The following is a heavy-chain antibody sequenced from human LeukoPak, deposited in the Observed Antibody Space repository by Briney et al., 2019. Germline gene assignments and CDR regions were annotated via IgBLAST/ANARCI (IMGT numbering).Heavy chain of an antibody. CDR2: IYYSGST. J-gene: IGHJ5*02. D-gene: IGHD3-10*01. CDR1: GGSISSSSYY. Sequence: SSETLSLTCTVSGGSISSSSYYWGWIRQPPGKGLEWIGSIYYSGSTYYNPSLKSRVTISVDTSKNQFSLKLSSVTAADTAVYYCARAALWFGEAIDPWGQGTLVTVSS. CDR3: ARAALWFGEAIDP. V-gene: IGHV4-39*07.